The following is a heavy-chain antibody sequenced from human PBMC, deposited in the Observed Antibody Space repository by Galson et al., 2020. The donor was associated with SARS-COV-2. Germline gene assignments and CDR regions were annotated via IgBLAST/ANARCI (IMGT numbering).Heavy chain of an antibody. CDR3: AKEAGDYLYYFDS. CDR1: GFTFSSYA. Sequence: GGSLRLSCAASGFTFSSYAMHWVRQAPGKGLEWVAVISYDGSNKYYADSVKGRFSISRDDSRNTVYLQMNTLRAEDTAIYYCAKEAGDYLYYFDSWGQGALVTVSS. V-gene: IGHV3-30*04. D-gene: IGHD4-17*01. CDR2: ISYDGSNK. J-gene: IGHJ4*02.